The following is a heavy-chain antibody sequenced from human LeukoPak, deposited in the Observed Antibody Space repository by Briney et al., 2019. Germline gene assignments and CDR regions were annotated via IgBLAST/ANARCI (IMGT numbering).Heavy chain of an antibody. Sequence: GGSLRLSCAASGFTFSSYEMNWVRQAPGKGLEWVSYISSSGSTIYYADSVKGRFTISRDNAKNSLYLQMNSLRAEDTAVYYCARVSYYGSGSYYDNIFDYWGQGTLVTVSS. J-gene: IGHJ4*02. CDR1: GFTFSSYE. V-gene: IGHV3-48*03. CDR2: ISSSGSTI. D-gene: IGHD3-10*01. CDR3: ARVSYYGSGSYYDNIFDY.